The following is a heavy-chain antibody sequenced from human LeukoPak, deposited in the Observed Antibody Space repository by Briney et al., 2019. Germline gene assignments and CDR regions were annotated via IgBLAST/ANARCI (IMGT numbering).Heavy chain of an antibody. Sequence: GGSLRLSCAASGFTFSSYAMNWVRQAPGKGLEWVSGLSGSGDSTHYADSVKGRFTISRDNSKNTLYLQMNSLRAEDTAVYYCSRDGGKADQSAFDLWGQGTVVTVSS. J-gene: IGHJ3*01. V-gene: IGHV3-23*01. D-gene: IGHD3-16*01. CDR3: SRDGGKADQSAFDL. CDR2: LSGSGDST. CDR1: GFTFSSYA.